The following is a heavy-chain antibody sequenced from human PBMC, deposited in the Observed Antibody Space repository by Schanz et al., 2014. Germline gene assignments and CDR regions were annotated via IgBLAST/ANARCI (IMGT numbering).Heavy chain of an antibody. Sequence: VQLLQFGGGVVQPGGSLRLSYAVSGFTVSSNHMSWVRQAPGKGLEWVSSISSSGSYIHYADSVKGRFTISRDNAKNTLYLQMNSLRAEDTAVYYCARDSRPNYDFLTAYYSIDYWGQGTLVTVSS. CDR3: ARDSRPNYDFLTAYYSIDY. CDR2: ISSSGSYI. CDR1: GFTVSSNH. V-gene: IGHV3-21*01. J-gene: IGHJ4*02. D-gene: IGHD3-9*01.